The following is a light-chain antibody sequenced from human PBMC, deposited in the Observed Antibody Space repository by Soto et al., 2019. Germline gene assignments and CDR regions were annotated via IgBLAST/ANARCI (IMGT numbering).Light chain of an antibody. CDR1: QSISTW. CDR2: KAS. J-gene: IGKJ4*01. Sequence: DIQMTQSPSTLSASVGDRVTITCRASQSISTWLAWYQQKPGKAPKLLIYKASSLEGGVPSRFSGSGSGTEFNITISSLQPYDFATYYCQQYNNYPLTFGGGTTVDIK. CDR3: QQYNNYPLT. V-gene: IGKV1-5*03.